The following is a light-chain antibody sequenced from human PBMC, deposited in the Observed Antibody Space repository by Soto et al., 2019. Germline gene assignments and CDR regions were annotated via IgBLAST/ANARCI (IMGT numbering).Light chain of an antibody. V-gene: IGLV2-14*01. J-gene: IGLJ3*02. CDR3: SSYTTSATGV. CDR2: DVS. CDR1: SRDVGYYNY. Sequence: SALTQPASVSGSPGQSITISCTGTSRDVGYYNYVSWYQRHPGKAPQLLIYDVSNRPSGVSNRFSGSKSGNTASLTISGLQAEDEADYFCSSYTTSATGVFGGGTKLTVL.